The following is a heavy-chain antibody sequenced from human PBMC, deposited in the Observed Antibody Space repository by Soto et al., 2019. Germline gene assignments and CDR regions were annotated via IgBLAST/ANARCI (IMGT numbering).Heavy chain of an antibody. V-gene: IGHV3-21*01. CDR1: GFTFSSYS. Sequence: EVQLVESGGGLVKPGGSLRLSCAASGFTFSSYSMNWVRQAPGKGLEWVSSISSSSSYIYYADSVKGRFTISRDNAKKSLYLQMNSLRDEDTAVYYGARDDYDSSGYYGDLGYWGQGTLVTVSS. D-gene: IGHD3-22*01. J-gene: IGHJ4*02. CDR3: ARDDYDSSGYYGDLGY. CDR2: ISSSSSYI.